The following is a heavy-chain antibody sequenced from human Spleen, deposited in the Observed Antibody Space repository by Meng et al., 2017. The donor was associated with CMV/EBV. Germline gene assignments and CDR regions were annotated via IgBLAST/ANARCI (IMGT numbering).Heavy chain of an antibody. CDR3: ARDRGSRRDIVLARTSEYYYYGMDV. J-gene: IGHJ6*02. CDR2: ISPYSGHT. D-gene: IGHD2-15*01. V-gene: IGHV1-18*01. Sequence: WVRQAPGQGLEWMGWISPYSGHTNYGQKFQGRVTMTTDTYTSTAYMELRSLRSDDTAVYYCARDRGSRRDIVLARTSEYYYYGMDVWGQGTTVTVSS.